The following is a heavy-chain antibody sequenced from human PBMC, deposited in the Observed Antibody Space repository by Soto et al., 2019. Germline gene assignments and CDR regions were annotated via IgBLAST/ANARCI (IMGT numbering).Heavy chain of an antibody. Sequence: ASVKVSCKASGYTFTGYCMHWVRQAPGQGLEWMGWINPNSGGTNYAQKFQGWVTMTRDTSISTAYMELSRLRSDDTAVYYCARESLAAAGTYFDYWGQGTLVTVSS. V-gene: IGHV1-2*04. J-gene: IGHJ4*02. D-gene: IGHD6-13*01. CDR2: INPNSGGT. CDR1: GYTFTGYC. CDR3: ARESLAAAGTYFDY.